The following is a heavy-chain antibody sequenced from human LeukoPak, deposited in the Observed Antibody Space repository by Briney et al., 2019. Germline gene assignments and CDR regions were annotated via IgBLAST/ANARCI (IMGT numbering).Heavy chain of an antibody. V-gene: IGHV3-30*04. D-gene: IGHD6-19*01. CDR2: IRQDGSDQ. CDR1: GFTFSSYS. Sequence: GRSLRLSCAASGFTFSSYSMHWVRQAPGKGLEWVGGIRQDGSDQYYADSVKGQFTISRDNSKNSLYLQMNSLRAEDTAVYYCAKEGRAVAGWVLDYWGQGTLVTVSS. J-gene: IGHJ4*02. CDR3: AKEGRAVAGWVLDY.